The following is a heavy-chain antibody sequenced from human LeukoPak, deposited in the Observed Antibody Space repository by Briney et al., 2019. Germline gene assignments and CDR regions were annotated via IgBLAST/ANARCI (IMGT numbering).Heavy chain of an antibody. CDR3: AKDTRRYFDWPFDY. Sequence: GGSLRLSCAASGLTFSSYGMHWVRQAPGKGLEWVAFIRYDGSNKYYADSVKGRFTISRDNSKNTLYLQMNSLRAEDTAVYYCAKDTRRYFDWPFDYWGQGTLVTVSS. D-gene: IGHD3-9*01. V-gene: IGHV3-30*02. J-gene: IGHJ4*02. CDR1: GLTFSSYG. CDR2: IRYDGSNK.